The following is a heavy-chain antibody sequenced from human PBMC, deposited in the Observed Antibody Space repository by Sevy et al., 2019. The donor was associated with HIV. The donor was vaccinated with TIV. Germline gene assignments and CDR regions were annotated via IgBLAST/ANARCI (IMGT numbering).Heavy chain of an antibody. CDR3: AKDTPGASGTFDY. CDR1: GFTFSSYA. V-gene: IGHV3-23*01. CDR2: ISGSGGST. Sequence: GGSLRLSCAASGFTFSSYAMSWVRQAPGKGLEWVSAISGSGGSTYYADSVKGRTTISRDNSKNTLYLQMNSPRAEDTAVYYCAKDTPGASGTFDYWGQGTLVTVSS. J-gene: IGHJ4*02. D-gene: IGHD2-15*01.